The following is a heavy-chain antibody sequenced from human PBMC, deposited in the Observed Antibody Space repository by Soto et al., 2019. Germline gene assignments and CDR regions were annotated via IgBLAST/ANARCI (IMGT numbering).Heavy chain of an antibody. V-gene: IGHV3-23*01. CDR2: TGLNGRTT. J-gene: IGHJ4*02. CDR3: ATVHSTSRSFDY. CDR1: GFTFSMSA. D-gene: IGHD6-6*01. Sequence: LRLSCAASGFTFSMSAMSWVRQAPGKGLEWVSTTGLNGRTTYYADSVKGRFTVSRDNSKNTLDLQMNSLRAEDTAVYYCATVHSTSRSFDYWGQGTLVTVSS.